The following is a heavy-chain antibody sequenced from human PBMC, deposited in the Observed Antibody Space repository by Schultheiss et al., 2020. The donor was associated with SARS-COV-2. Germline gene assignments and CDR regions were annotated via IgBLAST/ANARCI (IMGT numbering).Heavy chain of an antibody. CDR2: IYDSGRT. V-gene: IGHV4-61*05. CDR1: GGSISSSSYY. Sequence: SETLSLTCTVSGGSISSSSYYWGWIRQPPGKGLEWIGHIYDSGRTNYNPSLKSRVTMSVDTSKNQFSLKLSSVTAADTAVYYCARVHSGYDEIYFDYWGQGTLVTVSS. CDR3: ARVHSGYDEIYFDY. J-gene: IGHJ4*02. D-gene: IGHD5-12*01.